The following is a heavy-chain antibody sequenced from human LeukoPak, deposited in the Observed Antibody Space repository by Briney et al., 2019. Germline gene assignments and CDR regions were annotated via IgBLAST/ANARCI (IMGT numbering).Heavy chain of an antibody. CDR1: GFAFSSYG. CDR3: AKDKGLGTYYFDY. J-gene: IGHJ4*02. V-gene: IGHV3-30*02. CDR2: IRFDGSKK. D-gene: IGHD3-10*01. Sequence: SGGSLRLSCAASGFAFSSYGVHWVRQAPGKGLEWVAFIRFDGSKKYYADSVKGRFTISRDDSKNTLYLQMNSLRAEDTSVYYCAKDKGLGTYYFDYWGQGTLVTISS.